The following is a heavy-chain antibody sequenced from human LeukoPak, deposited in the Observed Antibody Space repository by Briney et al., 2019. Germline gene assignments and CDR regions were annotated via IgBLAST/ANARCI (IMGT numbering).Heavy chain of an antibody. CDR1: GIIFHDYG. V-gene: IGHV3-9*01. Sequence: GRSLRLSCAASGIIFHDYGMHWVRQAPGKGLEWVSSISWNSNTIAYAESVRGRFTISRDNSKNSLYLQMNSLRIEDTAFYYCAKFKRAGQQLGGHAFDLWGQGTLATVSS. D-gene: IGHD6-13*01. J-gene: IGHJ3*01. CDR3: AKFKRAGQQLGGHAFDL. CDR2: ISWNSNTI.